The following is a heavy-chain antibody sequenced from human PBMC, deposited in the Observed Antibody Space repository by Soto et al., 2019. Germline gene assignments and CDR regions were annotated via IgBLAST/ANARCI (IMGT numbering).Heavy chain of an antibody. CDR3: ARDPSITMVRSFFDY. Sequence: HPGGSLRLSCAASGFTFSSYSMNWVRQAPGKGLEWVSYISSSSSTIYYADSVKGRFTISRDNAKNSLYLQMNSLRAEDTAVYYCARDPSITMVRSFFDYWSQGTLDIVSS. V-gene: IGHV3-48*01. CDR2: ISSSSSTI. D-gene: IGHD3-10*01. CDR1: GFTFSSYS. J-gene: IGHJ4*02.